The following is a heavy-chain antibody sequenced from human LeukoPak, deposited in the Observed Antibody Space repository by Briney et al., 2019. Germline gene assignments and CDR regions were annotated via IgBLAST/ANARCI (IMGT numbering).Heavy chain of an antibody. D-gene: IGHD6-13*01. CDR2: MNPNSGNT. V-gene: IGHV1-8*01. CDR3: ARTAAAGSLWYYYYGMDV. Sequence: XSVKVSCKASGYTFTSYDINWVRQATGQGLEWMGWMNPNSGNTGYAQKFQGRVTMTRNTSISTAYMELSSLRSEDTAVYYCARTAAAGSLWYYYYGMDVWGQGTTVTVSS. CDR1: GYTFTSYD. J-gene: IGHJ6*02.